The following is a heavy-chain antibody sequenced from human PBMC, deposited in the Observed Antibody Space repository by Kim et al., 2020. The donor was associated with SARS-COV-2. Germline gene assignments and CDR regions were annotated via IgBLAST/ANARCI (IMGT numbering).Heavy chain of an antibody. CDR3: ARDIAAAGTLGPTTTAWFDP. D-gene: IGHD6-13*01. CDR2: IYYSGST. CDR1: GGSISSGGYY. V-gene: IGHV4-31*03. Sequence: SETLSLTCTVSGGSISSGGYYWSWIRQHPGKGLEWIGYIYYSGSTYYNPSLKSRVTISVDTSKNQFSLKLSSVTAADTAVYYCARDIAAAGTLGPTTTAWFDPWGQGTLVTVSS. J-gene: IGHJ5*02.